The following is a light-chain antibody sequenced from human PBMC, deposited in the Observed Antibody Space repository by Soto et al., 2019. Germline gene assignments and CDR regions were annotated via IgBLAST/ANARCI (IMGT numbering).Light chain of an antibody. V-gene: IGKV3-20*01. CDR3: QQYGSSSFT. J-gene: IGKJ2*01. CDR1: QSVASTY. CDR2: GAS. Sequence: EMVLTQSPATLSLSPGEGATRSCRASQSVASTYLAWYQQKPGLAPRLIIYGASNRASGTPDRFSGGGSGTDFTLTISRLEPEDFAVYYCQQYGSSSFTFGQGTKLEIK.